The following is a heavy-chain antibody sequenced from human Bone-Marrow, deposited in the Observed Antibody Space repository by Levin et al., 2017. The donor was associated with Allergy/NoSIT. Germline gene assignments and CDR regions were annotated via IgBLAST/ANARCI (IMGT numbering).Heavy chain of an antibody. CDR3: AKVRAYYDFWSGFDS. CDR1: GFTFVNYA. V-gene: IGHV3-23*01. D-gene: IGHD3-3*01. CDR2: ITGGATNT. J-gene: IGHJ4*02. Sequence: GESLKISCAASGFTFVNYAMNWVRQAPGKGLEWVSAITGGATNTFYADSVKGRFTISRDNSKNTLFLQMNSLRADDTAVYYCAKVRAYYDFWSGFDSWGQGALVTVSS.